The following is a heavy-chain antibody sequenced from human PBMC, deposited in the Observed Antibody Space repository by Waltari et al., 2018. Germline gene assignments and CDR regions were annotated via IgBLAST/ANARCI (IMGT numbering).Heavy chain of an antibody. D-gene: IGHD1-7*01. V-gene: IGHV3-9*03. J-gene: IGHJ4*02. CDR2: IRWNSDVI. Sequence: EVQLVESGGGLVQPARSLRLSCAASGFTFDAYAMHWVRQAPGNGLEWVSGIRWNSDVINYADSVKGRFTVARDNAKSSLYLQMNSLRPEDMALYYCAKGAVTGTTWYYFDHWGQGTLVTVSS. CDR3: AKGAVTGTTWYYFDH. CDR1: GFTFDAYA.